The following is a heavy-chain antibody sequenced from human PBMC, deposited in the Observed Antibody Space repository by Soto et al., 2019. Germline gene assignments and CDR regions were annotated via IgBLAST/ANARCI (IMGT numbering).Heavy chain of an antibody. V-gene: IGHV3-30*18. CDR1: GFTFSIYG. D-gene: IGHD3-10*01. J-gene: IGHJ5*02. CDR3: AKDPNTGSGSFLFLSADKNWFDP. CDR2: ISYDGSNK. Sequence: GGSLRLSCAACGFTFSIYGMHWVRQAPGKGLEWVAVISYDGSNKYYADSVKGRFTISRDNSKNTLYLQMNSLRAEDTAVYYCAKDPNTGSGSFLFLSADKNWFDPWGQGTLVTVSS.